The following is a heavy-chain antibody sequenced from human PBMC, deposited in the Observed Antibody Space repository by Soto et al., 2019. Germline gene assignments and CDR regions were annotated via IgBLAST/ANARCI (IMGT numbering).Heavy chain of an antibody. Sequence: PSETLSLTCTVSGGSISSYYWSWIRQPPGKGLEWIGYISYSGSTNYNPSLKSRVTISVDTSKNQLSLKLSSVTAADTAVYYRASVGRYYDSSGYSVDFWGQGIMVTVSS. CDR2: ISYSGST. V-gene: IGHV4-59*01. CDR1: GGSISSYY. J-gene: IGHJ4*02. CDR3: ASVGRYYDSSGYSVDF. D-gene: IGHD3-22*01.